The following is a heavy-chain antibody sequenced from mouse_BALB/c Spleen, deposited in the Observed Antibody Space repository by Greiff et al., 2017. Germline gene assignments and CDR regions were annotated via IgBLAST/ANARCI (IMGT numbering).Heavy chain of an antibody. CDR3: ARYGDYAMDY. CDR2: ISSGGSYT. D-gene: IGHD1-1*02. V-gene: IGHV5-6*01. J-gene: IGHJ4*01. CDR1: GFTFSSYG. Sequence: VQLQQSGGDLVKPGGSLKLSCAASGFTFSSYGMSWVRQTPDKRLEWVATISSGGSYTYYPDSVKGRFTISRDNAKNTLYLQMSSLKSEDTAMYYCARYGDYAMDYWGQGTSVTVSS.